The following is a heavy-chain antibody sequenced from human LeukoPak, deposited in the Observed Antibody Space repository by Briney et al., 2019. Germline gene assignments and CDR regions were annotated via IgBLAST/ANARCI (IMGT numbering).Heavy chain of an antibody. D-gene: IGHD6-19*01. CDR2: ILYDGSNK. Sequence: PVGSLRLSCATSGFTFSTYGMHWVRQAPGKGLGWVTNILYDGSNKYYADSVKGRFTISRDNSRNTLYLQMDSLRAENTAVYYCATQSGSSGGYWGQGALVTVSS. V-gene: IGHV3-33*03. J-gene: IGHJ4*02. CDR1: GFTFSTYG. CDR3: ATQSGSSGGY.